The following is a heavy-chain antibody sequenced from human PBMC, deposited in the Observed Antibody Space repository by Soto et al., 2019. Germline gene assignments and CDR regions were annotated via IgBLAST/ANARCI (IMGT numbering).Heavy chain of an antibody. D-gene: IGHD3-22*01. Sequence: QEQLVQSGAEVKTPGSSVKVYCKASGGLFGSYHISWVRQVPGQGIEWMGGIIPVFQTAYYTQRFQGRVTITADESTNTAYLELSSLRSEDTAIYYCARGGSGYTWFHEFWGQGTLVTVSS. CDR3: ARGGSGYTWFHEF. CDR2: IIPVFQTA. CDR1: GGLFGSYH. V-gene: IGHV1-69*01. J-gene: IGHJ4*02.